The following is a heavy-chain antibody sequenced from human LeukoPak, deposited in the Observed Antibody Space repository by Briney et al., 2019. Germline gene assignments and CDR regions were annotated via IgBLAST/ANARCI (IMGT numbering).Heavy chain of an antibody. J-gene: IGHJ6*03. D-gene: IGHD7-27*01. V-gene: IGHV3-23*01. CDR3: AKAPATGEGYYFYYMDV. CDR2: ANGRGSTT. Sequence: GGSLRLSCAASGFASGFTFSDYAVSWVRQAPGKGPEWVASANGRGSTTYYADSVRGRFTISRDNSKNTLYLQMISLGADDPAIYFCAKAPATGEGYYFYYMDVWGKGTTVTVSS. CDR1: GFTFSDYA.